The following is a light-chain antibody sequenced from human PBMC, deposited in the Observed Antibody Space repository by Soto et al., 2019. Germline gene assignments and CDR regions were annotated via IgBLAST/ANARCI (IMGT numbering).Light chain of an antibody. J-gene: IGKJ1*01. CDR1: QSVSSY. V-gene: IGKV3-11*01. CDR3: HQRGSWPRGT. Sequence: EIVLTQSPATLSLSPGETATLSCRASQSVSSYLAWYQQKPGQAPRLLIYDASNRATGIPARFSGSGSGTDFTLPISSLEPEDFAVYYCHQRGSWPRGTFGQGTKVEIK. CDR2: DAS.